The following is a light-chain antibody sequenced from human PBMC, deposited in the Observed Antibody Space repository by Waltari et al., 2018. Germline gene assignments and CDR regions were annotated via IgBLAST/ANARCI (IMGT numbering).Light chain of an antibody. V-gene: IGLV2-14*03. Sequence: QSALTQPASVSGSPGHSITISCTGSSSDVGAFDYVSWYRQHPGKAPQILIYDVTNRPSGVSDRFAASKSGDTASLTIDGLQAEDEADYYCSSYTSGNTLYVFGGGTKVTVL. CDR2: DVT. CDR1: SSDVGAFDY. CDR3: SSYTSGNTLYV. J-gene: IGLJ1*01.